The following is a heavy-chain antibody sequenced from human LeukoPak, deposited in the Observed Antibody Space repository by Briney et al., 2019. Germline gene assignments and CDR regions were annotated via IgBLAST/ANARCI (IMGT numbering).Heavy chain of an antibody. Sequence: PGGSLRLSCAASGFTFGSYGMHWVRQAPGKGLEGVAFIRYDGSNKYYADSVKGRFTISRDNSKNTLYLQMNSLRAEDTAVYYCAKCAGDSSGYHLYYFDYWGQGTLVTVSS. CDR2: IRYDGSNK. V-gene: IGHV3-30*02. CDR1: GFTFGSYG. CDR3: AKCAGDSSGYHLYYFDY. J-gene: IGHJ4*02. D-gene: IGHD3-22*01.